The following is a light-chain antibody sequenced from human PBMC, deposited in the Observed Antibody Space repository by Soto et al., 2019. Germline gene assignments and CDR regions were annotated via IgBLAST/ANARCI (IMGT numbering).Light chain of an antibody. CDR3: QQYNKWPPWT. Sequence: EIVLAQSPGTLSLSPGERATLSCRASQSVSSDLAWYQQKAGQAPRLLIYGASTRATGIPARFSGSGSGTEFTLTISSLQSEDFAVYYCQQYNKWPPWTFGQGTKVDIK. CDR2: GAS. CDR1: QSVSSD. V-gene: IGKV3-15*01. J-gene: IGKJ1*01.